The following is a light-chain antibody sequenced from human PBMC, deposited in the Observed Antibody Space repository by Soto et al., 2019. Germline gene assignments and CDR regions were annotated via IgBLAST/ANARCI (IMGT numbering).Light chain of an antibody. CDR2: DVN. Sequence: QSALTQPPSMSGSPGQSITISCKGSSADIGSHNRVSWYHQPPDTAPKLIIYDVNDRPSGVPDRFSGSKSADTASLSISGLQPEDEGVYYCSSSSSNSASVLLGGGTKLTVL. CDR3: SSSSSNSASVL. CDR1: SADIGSHNR. J-gene: IGLJ2*01. V-gene: IGLV2-18*02.